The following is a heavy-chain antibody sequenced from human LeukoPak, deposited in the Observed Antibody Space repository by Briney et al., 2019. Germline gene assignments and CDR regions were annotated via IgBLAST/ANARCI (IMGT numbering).Heavy chain of an antibody. CDR3: ARKGSGIDY. CDR2: INWSGGTI. Sequence: GGSLRLSCAASGFTFENYGMTWVRQAPGKGLEWVSHINWSGGTIEYADSVKGRFTISRDDAKRSLYLQMNSLTAEDTALYYCARKGSGIDYWGQGALVAVSS. D-gene: IGHD2-15*01. CDR1: GFTFENYG. V-gene: IGHV3-20*04. J-gene: IGHJ4*02.